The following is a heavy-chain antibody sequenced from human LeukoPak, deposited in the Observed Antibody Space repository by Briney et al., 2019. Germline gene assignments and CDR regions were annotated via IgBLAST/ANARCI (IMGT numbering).Heavy chain of an antibody. CDR2: IFTSGTT. Sequence: PSETLSLTCTVSGGSLKNFHWSWVRQSAGKGLEWIGRIFTSGTTHYKPSLRSRVTMSLDTSKNQISLNLTAVTAADTAVYFCARGAGWYSFWGQGTLVTVSS. V-gene: IGHV4-4*07. CDR3: ARGAGWYSF. J-gene: IGHJ4*02. D-gene: IGHD6-19*01. CDR1: GGSLKNFH.